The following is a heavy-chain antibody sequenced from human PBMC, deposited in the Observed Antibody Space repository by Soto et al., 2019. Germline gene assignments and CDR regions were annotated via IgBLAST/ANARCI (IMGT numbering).Heavy chain of an antibody. D-gene: IGHD6-13*01. J-gene: IGHJ4*02. CDR2: ISGSGGST. V-gene: IGHV3-23*01. CDR3: AYSSTPFDY. Sequence: GGSLRLSSAASGVTFRNYAMSWVRQAPGKGLEWVSAISGSGGSTYYADSVKGRFTISRDNSKNTLYLQMNSLRAEDTAVYYCAYSSTPFDYWGQGTLVTVSS. CDR1: GVTFRNYA.